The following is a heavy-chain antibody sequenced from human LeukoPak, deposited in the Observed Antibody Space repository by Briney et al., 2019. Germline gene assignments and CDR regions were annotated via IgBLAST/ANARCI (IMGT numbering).Heavy chain of an antibody. CDR3: AKCHSSSTYSYGHY. Sequence: GGSLRLSCAASGFTFSSYAMSWVRQAPGKGLEWVSAISGSGGSTYYADSVKGRFTISRDNSKNTLYLQMNSLRAEDTAVYYCAKCHSSSTYSYGHYWGQGTLVTVSS. J-gene: IGHJ4*02. D-gene: IGHD5-18*01. V-gene: IGHV3-23*01. CDR2: ISGSGGST. CDR1: GFTFSSYA.